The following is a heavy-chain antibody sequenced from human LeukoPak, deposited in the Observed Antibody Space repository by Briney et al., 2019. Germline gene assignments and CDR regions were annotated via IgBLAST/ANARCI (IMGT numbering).Heavy chain of an antibody. D-gene: IGHD3-10*01. J-gene: IGHJ4*02. Sequence: PSETLSLTCTVSGGSISSYYWSWIRQPPGKGLEWIGGIYHSGSTYYNPSLKSRVTISVDTSKNQFSLKLSSVTAADTAVYYCARAYYYGSGTTTGYWGQGTLVTVSS. CDR2: IYHSGST. V-gene: IGHV4-59*08. CDR3: ARAYYYGSGTTTGY. CDR1: GGSISSYY.